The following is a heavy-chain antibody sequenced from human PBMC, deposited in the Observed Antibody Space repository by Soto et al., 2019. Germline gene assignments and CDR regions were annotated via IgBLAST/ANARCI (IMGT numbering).Heavy chain of an antibody. CDR3: ARLEYCSSTSCYAGGEGNWFDP. Sequence: PSETLSLTCTVSGGSISSYYWSWIRQPPGKGLEWIGYIYYSGSTNYNPSLKSRVTISVDTSKNQFSLKLSSVTAADTAVYYCARLEYCSSTSCYAGGEGNWFDPWGQGTLVTVSS. CDR1: GGSISSYY. CDR2: IYYSGST. D-gene: IGHD2-2*01. V-gene: IGHV4-59*08. J-gene: IGHJ5*02.